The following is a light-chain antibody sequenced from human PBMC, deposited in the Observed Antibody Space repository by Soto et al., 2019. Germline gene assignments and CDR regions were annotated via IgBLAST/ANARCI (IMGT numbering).Light chain of an antibody. V-gene: IGLV2-14*03. CDR2: DVS. Sequence: QSALTQPASVSGSPGQSITISCTGTSSDVGGYNYVSWYQHHPSKAPKLMIYDVSNRPSGVSNRFSGSKSGNTASLTIFGLQPEDEADYYCSSYTTSNTRQIVFGTGTKVTV. CDR1: SSDVGGYNY. CDR3: SSYTTSNTRQIV. J-gene: IGLJ1*01.